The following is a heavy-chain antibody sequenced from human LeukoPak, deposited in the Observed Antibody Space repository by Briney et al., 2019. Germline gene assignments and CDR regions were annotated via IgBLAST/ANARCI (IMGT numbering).Heavy chain of an antibody. V-gene: IGHV3-23*01. Sequence: GGSLRLSCAASGFTFSSYAMSWVRQAPGKGLEWVSAISGSGGSTYYADSVKGRFTISRDNSKNTLYLQMNSLRAEDTAVYYCAKDEAGYYGSGTFVYWGQGTLVTVSS. CDR2: ISGSGGST. CDR3: AKDEAGYYGSGTFVY. J-gene: IGHJ4*02. CDR1: GFTFSSYA. D-gene: IGHD3-10*01.